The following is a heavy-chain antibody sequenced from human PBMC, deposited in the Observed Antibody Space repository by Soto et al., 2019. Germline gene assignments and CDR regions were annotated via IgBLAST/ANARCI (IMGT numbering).Heavy chain of an antibody. CDR1: GGSVSGYY. CDR2: INHSGST. Sequence: QVQLQQWGAGLLKPSETLSLTFAVDGGSVSGYYWSWIRQPPGKGLEWIGEINHSGSTNYNPSLKRRVTISVDTSKNQFSLKLRSVTAADTAVYYCARLPLACVHWGGTFDYWGQGTLVTVSS. V-gene: IGHV4-34*01. J-gene: IGHJ4*02. CDR3: ARLPLACVHWGGTFDY. D-gene: IGHD7-27*01.